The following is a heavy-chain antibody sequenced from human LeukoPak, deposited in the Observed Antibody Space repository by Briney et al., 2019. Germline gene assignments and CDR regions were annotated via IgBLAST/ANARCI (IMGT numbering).Heavy chain of an antibody. CDR1: GGSISSHY. D-gene: IGHD3-9*01. CDR2: IYYSGST. J-gene: IGHJ4*02. CDR3: AGGYDILTGRVPFFDY. V-gene: IGHV4-59*11. Sequence: SETLSLTCTVSGGSISSHYWSWIRQPPGKGLEWIGYIYYSGSTNYNPSLKSRVTISVDTSKNQFSLKLSSVTAADTAVYYCAGGYDILTGRVPFFDYWGQGTLVTVSS.